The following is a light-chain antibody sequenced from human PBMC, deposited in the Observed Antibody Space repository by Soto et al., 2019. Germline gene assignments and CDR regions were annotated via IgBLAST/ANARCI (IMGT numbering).Light chain of an antibody. CDR1: QSISSTY. J-gene: IGKJ1*01. CDR2: DAS. CDR3: QHYDSARWT. Sequence: EIVLTQSPGTLSLSPGERATLSCRASQSISSTYLTWYHQRPGQAPRLLIYDASRRATGIPDRFSGSGSGTDFSLTISRLEPEDFAVYYCQHYDSARWTFGLGTKLEIK. V-gene: IGKV3-20*01.